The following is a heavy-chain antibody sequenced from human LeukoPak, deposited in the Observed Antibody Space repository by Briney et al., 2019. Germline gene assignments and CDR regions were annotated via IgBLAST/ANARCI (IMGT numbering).Heavy chain of an antibody. J-gene: IGHJ4*02. D-gene: IGHD1-26*01. Sequence: GGSLRLSCAASGFTFDDYGMSWVRQAPGKGLEWVSAISGSGGSTYYADSVKGRFTISRDNSKNTLYLQMNSLRAEDTAVYYCAKDRSIVGATCFDYWGQGTLVTVSS. CDR1: GFTFDDYG. CDR3: AKDRSIVGATCFDY. V-gene: IGHV3-23*01. CDR2: ISGSGGST.